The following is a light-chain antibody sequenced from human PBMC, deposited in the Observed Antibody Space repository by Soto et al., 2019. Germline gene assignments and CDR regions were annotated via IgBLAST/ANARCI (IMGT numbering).Light chain of an antibody. CDR3: QRYNNWPRT. CDR2: GAS. J-gene: IGKJ1*01. CDR1: QSVSSN. Sequence: EIVMTQSPATLSVSPGERATLSCRASQSVSSNLAWYQQKPGQAPRLLIYGASTRATGIPARFSGSRSGTEFTLTISSLQSEDFAVYYCQRYNNWPRTCGQGTKVEIK. V-gene: IGKV3-15*01.